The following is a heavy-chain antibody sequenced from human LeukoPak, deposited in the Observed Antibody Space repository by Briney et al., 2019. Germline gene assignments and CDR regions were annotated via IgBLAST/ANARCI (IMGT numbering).Heavy chain of an antibody. V-gene: IGHV3-30*18. Sequence: GGSLRLSCAASGFTFSNYGLHWVRQAPGKGLEWVALISYDGSEKYYADSVKGRFTISRDNSKNTLYLQMNSLRAEDTAVYYCANQITDCGGDCGRWGQGTLVTVSS. CDR2: ISYDGSEK. D-gene: IGHD2-21*02. CDR3: ANQITDCGGDCGR. CDR1: GFTFSNYG. J-gene: IGHJ1*01.